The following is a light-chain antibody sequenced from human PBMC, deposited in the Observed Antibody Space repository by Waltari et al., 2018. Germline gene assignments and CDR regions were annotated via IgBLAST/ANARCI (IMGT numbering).Light chain of an antibody. Sequence: QSALTQPASVSGSPGQSVTISCTGASSDLGRYDIVSWYQQQPGNAPKLIICDVSKRPSGVSDRFSGSKSGDTASLTISGLQFEDEADYYCCSYAGNYIWVFGGGTRLTVL. CDR3: CSYAGNYIWV. CDR2: DVS. V-gene: IGLV2-23*02. CDR1: SSDLGRYDI. J-gene: IGLJ3*02.